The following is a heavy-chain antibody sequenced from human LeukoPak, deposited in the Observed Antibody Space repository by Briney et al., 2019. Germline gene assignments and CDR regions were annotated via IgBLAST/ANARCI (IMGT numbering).Heavy chain of an antibody. V-gene: IGHV4-4*02. Sequence: KASETLSLTCAVSGGSISSSNWWSWVRQPPGKGLEWIGEIYHSGSTNYNPSLKSRVTISVDKSKNQFSLKLSSVTAADTAVYYCARAITSTSSHDAFDIWGQGTMVTVPS. J-gene: IGHJ3*02. CDR3: ARAITSTSSHDAFDI. D-gene: IGHD2-2*01. CDR2: IYHSGST. CDR1: GGSISSSNW.